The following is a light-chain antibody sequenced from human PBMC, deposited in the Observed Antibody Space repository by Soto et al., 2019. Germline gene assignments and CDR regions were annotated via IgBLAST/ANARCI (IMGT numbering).Light chain of an antibody. V-gene: IGKV3-15*01. J-gene: IGKJ1*01. Sequence: EKMMTQSPATLSVSQGEGATLSCRASQTINNNLAWYQQKPGQAPRLLIYGASRRATGVPARFSGSGSGTEFTLTISSLQSEDFAVYYCQHYNNGPRFGQGTKVDI. CDR2: GAS. CDR1: QTINNN. CDR3: QHYNNGPR.